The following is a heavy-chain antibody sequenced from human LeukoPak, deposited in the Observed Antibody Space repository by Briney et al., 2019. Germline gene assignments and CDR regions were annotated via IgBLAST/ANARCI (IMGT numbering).Heavy chain of an antibody. V-gene: IGHV3-64*02. CDR1: GFTFYTYG. CDR2: IGPDGGTT. D-gene: IGHD4/OR15-4a*01. Sequence: PGGSLRLSCAASGFTFYTYGMHWVRQAPGKGLEYVSGIGPDGGTTYYAESVKGRFTISRDNSKSMVYLQMGSLTADDMAVYYCARGAQLTDYWGQGTLVTVSS. J-gene: IGHJ4*02. CDR3: ARGAQLTDY.